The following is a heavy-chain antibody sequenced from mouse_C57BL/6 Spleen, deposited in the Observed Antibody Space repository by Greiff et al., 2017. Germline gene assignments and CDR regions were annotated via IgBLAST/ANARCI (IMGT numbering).Heavy chain of an antibody. D-gene: IGHD1-1*01. V-gene: IGHV5-17*01. J-gene: IGHJ3*01. CDR3: ARGENYYGSSPFAY. CDR2: ISSGSSTI. Sequence: EVQLVESGGGLVKPGGSLKLSCAASGFTISDDGMHWVRQAPEKGLEWVAYISSGSSTIYYADTVKARFTISRDNAKNTLFLQMTSRRSEDTAMDYCARGENYYGSSPFAYWGQGTLVTVSA. CDR1: GFTISDDG.